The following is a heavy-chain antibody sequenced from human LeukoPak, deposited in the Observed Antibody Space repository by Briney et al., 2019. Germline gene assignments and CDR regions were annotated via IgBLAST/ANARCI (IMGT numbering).Heavy chain of an antibody. CDR3: ARGSTYYDSSGQVPFDY. D-gene: IGHD3-22*01. V-gene: IGHV3-48*01. CDR2: ISSSSSTI. CDR1: GFTFSTYS. Sequence: GGSLRLSCAASGFTFSTYSMNWVRQAPGKGLEWVSYISSSSSTIYYADSVKGRFTISRDNAKNSLYLQMNSLRAEDTAVYYCARGSTYYDSSGQVPFDYWGQGTLVTVTS. J-gene: IGHJ4*02.